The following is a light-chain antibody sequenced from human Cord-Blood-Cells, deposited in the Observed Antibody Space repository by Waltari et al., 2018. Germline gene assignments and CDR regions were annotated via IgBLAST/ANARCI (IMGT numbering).Light chain of an antibody. CDR3: QQYYSTPYS. J-gene: IGKJ2*03. Sequence: DIVMTQSPDSLAVSLGERATINCKSSQSVLYSSNNKNYLAWYQQKPGQPPKRLIYWASTRVSGVPDRFSGSGSGTDFTLTISSLQAEDVAVYYCQQYYSTPYSFGQGTKLEIK. CDR1: QSVLYSSNNKNY. V-gene: IGKV4-1*01. CDR2: WAS.